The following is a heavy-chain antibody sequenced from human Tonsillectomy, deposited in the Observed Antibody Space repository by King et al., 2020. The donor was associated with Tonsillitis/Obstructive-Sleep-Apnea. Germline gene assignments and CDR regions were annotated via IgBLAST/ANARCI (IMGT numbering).Heavy chain of an antibody. CDR3: ARGSTYYDFWSGYYTSYYFDY. CDR1: GFTVSSNY. Sequence: VQLVESGGGLIQPGGSLRLSCAASGFTVSSNYMSWVRQAPGKGLEWLSVIYSGGSTYYADSVKGRFTISRDNSKNTLYLQMNSLRAEDTAVYYCARGSTYYDFWSGYYTSYYFDYWGQGTLVTVSS. D-gene: IGHD3-3*01. J-gene: IGHJ4*02. CDR2: IYSGGST. V-gene: IGHV3-53*01.